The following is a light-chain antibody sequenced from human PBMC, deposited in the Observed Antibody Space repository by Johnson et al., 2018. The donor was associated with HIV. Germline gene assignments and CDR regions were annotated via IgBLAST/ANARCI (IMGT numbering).Light chain of an antibody. CDR1: SSNIGRNY. CDR2: DNN. J-gene: IGLJ1*01. V-gene: IGLV1-51*01. CDR3: GTWDSSLIADV. Sequence: QSVLTQPPSVSAAPGQKVTISCSGSSSNIGRNYVSWYQQLPGTAPKLLIFDNNKRPSGIPDRFSASKSGTSATLRITGLQTGDEADYYCGTWDSSLIADVFGTGTKVTVL.